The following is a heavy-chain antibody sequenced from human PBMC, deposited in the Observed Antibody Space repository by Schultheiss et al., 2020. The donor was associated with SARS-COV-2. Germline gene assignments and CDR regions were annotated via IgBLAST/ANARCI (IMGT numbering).Heavy chain of an antibody. V-gene: IGHV4-4*07. CDR1: GGSISRYY. D-gene: IGHD2-21*02. Sequence: SETLSLTCTVSGGSISRYYWSWIRQPAGKGLEWIGRIYTSGSTNYNPSLKSRVTMSVDTSKNQFSLKLSSVTAADTAVYYCAREGGHIVVVTATAGMDVWGQGTTVTVSS. CDR2: IYTSGST. CDR3: AREGGHIVVVTATAGMDV. J-gene: IGHJ6*02.